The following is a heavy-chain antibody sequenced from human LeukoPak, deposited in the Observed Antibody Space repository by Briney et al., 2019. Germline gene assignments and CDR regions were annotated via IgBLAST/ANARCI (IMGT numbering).Heavy chain of an antibody. Sequence: SETLSLTCTVSGGSISSYYWSWIRQPPGKGLEWIGYIYYSGSTNYNPSLKSRVTISVDTSKNQFSLKLSSVTAADTAVYYCARHSRIFGVIDYWGQGTLVTVFS. J-gene: IGHJ4*02. V-gene: IGHV4-59*01. D-gene: IGHD3-3*02. CDR1: GGSISSYY. CDR3: ARHSRIFGVIDY. CDR2: IYYSGST.